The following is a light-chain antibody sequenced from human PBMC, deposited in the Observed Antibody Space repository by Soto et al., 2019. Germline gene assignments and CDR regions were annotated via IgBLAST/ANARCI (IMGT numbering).Light chain of an antibody. Sequence: QSALTQPPSASGSPGQSVTISCTETSSDVGGFNYVSWYQQHPGKAPKLMIYDVSKRPSGVPDRFSGSKSGNTASLTVSGLQADDEADYFCSSYTKSTFYVFGTGTKVTVL. J-gene: IGLJ1*01. CDR2: DVS. CDR1: SSDVGGFNY. CDR3: SSYTKSTFYV. V-gene: IGLV2-8*01.